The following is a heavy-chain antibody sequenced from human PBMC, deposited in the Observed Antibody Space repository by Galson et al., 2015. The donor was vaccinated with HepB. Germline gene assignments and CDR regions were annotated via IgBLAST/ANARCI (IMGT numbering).Heavy chain of an antibody. V-gene: IGHV3-30*02. CDR3: AKDMVRGVIIST. J-gene: IGHJ5*02. CDR1: GFTFSSYG. D-gene: IGHD3-10*01. CDR2: IRYDGSNK. Sequence: SLRLSCAASGFTFSSYGMHWVRQAPGKGLEWVAFIRYDGSNKYYADSVKGRFTISRDNSKNTLYLQMNSLRAEDTAVYYCAKDMVRGVIISTWGQGTLVTVSS.